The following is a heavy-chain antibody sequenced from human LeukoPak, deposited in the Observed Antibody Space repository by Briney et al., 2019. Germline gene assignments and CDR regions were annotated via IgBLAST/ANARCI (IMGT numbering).Heavy chain of an antibody. J-gene: IGHJ5*02. D-gene: IGHD3-22*01. CDR1: GFTFSSYG. V-gene: IGHV3-23*01. CDR2: ISGSGGST. CDR3: ARDLGQYYDTSDNWFDP. Sequence: GGSLRLSCAASGFTFSSYGMSWVRQAPGKGLEWVSAISGSGGSTYYADSVKGRFTISRDNAKNTLNLQMNSLRAGDTAVYYCARDLGQYYDTSDNWFDPWGQGTLVTVSS.